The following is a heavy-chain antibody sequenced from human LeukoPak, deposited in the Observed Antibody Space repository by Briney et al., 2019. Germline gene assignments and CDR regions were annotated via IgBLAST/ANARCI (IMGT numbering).Heavy chain of an antibody. J-gene: IGHJ4*02. V-gene: IGHV1-46*01. Sequence: ASVKVSCKASGYTFTSYHMHWVRQAPGQGLEWMGIINPSGGSTSYAQKFQGRVTMTRDTSTSTVYMELSSLRSEDTAVYYCARDLRELPSKYYFDYWGQGTLVTVSS. D-gene: IGHD1-26*01. CDR2: INPSGGST. CDR3: ARDLRELPSKYYFDY. CDR1: GYTFTSYH.